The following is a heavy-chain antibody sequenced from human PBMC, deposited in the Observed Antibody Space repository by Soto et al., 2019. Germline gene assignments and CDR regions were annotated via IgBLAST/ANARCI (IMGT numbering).Heavy chain of an antibody. CDR1: GFTFGDYV. Sequence: GGSLRLSCTASGFTFGDYVMSWFRQAPGKGLEWVGFIRSKAYGGTTEYAASVKGRFTISRDDSKSIAYLQMNSLKTEDTAVYYCTRDIVVVPAAMPPGDYWGQGTLVTVSS. J-gene: IGHJ4*02. V-gene: IGHV3-49*03. CDR2: IRSKAYGGTT. D-gene: IGHD2-2*01. CDR3: TRDIVVVPAAMPPGDY.